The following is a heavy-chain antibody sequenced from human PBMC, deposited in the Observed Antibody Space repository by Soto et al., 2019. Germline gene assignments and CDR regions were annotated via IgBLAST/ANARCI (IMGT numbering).Heavy chain of an antibody. Sequence: SETPSLTCTVSGGSISSGGYYWSWIRQHPGKGLEWIGYIYYSGSTYYNPSLKSRVTISVDTSKNQFSLKLSSVTAADTAVYYCARERVRSSSWYNNWFDPWGQGTLVTVSS. J-gene: IGHJ5*02. D-gene: IGHD6-13*01. CDR3: ARERVRSSSWYNNWFDP. V-gene: IGHV4-31*03. CDR2: IYYSGST. CDR1: GGSISSGGYY.